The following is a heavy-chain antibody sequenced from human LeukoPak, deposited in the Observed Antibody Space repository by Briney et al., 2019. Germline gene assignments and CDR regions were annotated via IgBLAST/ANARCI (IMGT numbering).Heavy chain of an antibody. J-gene: IGHJ5*02. CDR2: INPNSGGT. CDR3: ARESFSGVVP. V-gene: IGHV1-2*02. Sequence: WMGWINPNSGGTNYAQKFQGRVTMTRDTSISTAYMELSRLRSDDTAVYYCARESFSGVVPWGQGTLVTVSS. D-gene: IGHD3-3*02.